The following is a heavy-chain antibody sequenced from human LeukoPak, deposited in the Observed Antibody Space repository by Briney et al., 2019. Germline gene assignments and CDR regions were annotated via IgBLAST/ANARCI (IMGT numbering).Heavy chain of an antibody. CDR2: IKQDGSEK. J-gene: IGHJ4*02. CDR1: GFTFSSYC. Sequence: GGSLRLSCAASGFTFSSYCMSWLRQAPGKGLELVANIKQDGSEKYYVDSVKGRFTSSRDNAKNSLYLQMNSLRAEDTAVYYCARDYSWELLMDYWGQGTLVTVSS. V-gene: IGHV3-7*01. CDR3: ARDYSWELLMDY. D-gene: IGHD1-26*01.